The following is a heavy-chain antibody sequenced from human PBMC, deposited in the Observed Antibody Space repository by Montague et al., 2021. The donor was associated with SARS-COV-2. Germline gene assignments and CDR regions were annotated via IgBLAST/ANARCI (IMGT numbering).Heavy chain of an antibody. CDR2: SNHSEST. D-gene: IGHD3-22*01. Sequence: SETLSLTCAVYGGSFSSCYWTWIRHSPRKGLEWIGESNHSESTNYNPSLKSRVTISVDTSKNQFSLKLSSVTAADTAVYYCACGEITTRGLIYYYGMDVWGQGTTVTVSS. CDR3: ACGEITTRGLIYYYGMDV. V-gene: IGHV4-34*01. J-gene: IGHJ6*02. CDR1: GGSFSSCY.